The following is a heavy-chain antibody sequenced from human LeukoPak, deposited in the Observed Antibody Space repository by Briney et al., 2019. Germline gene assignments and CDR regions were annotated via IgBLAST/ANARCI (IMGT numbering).Heavy chain of an antibody. J-gene: IGHJ5*02. Sequence: PSETLSLTCTVSGASISSGSYYWNWIRQPAGKGLEWIGRIYTSGSTYYNPPLKSRVTISVGTSKNQFSLKLSSVTAADTAVYYCARTLRIEGSFGELLGNWFDPWGQGTLVTVSS. D-gene: IGHD3-10*01. CDR2: IYTSGST. CDR1: GASISSGSYY. CDR3: ARTLRIEGSFGELLGNWFDP. V-gene: IGHV4-61*02.